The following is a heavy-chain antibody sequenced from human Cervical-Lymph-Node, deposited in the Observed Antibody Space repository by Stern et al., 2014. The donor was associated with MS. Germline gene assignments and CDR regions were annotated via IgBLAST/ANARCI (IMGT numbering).Heavy chain of an antibody. D-gene: IGHD1-14*01. V-gene: IGHV1-69*01. CDR3: ARGASSAAWYKHAVDV. CDR1: GDTSNTDA. CDR2: IVPVFGTP. Sequence: VQLVESGAEVQKPGSSVKVSCKASGDTSNTDAIHWGRQAPGQGLEWMGGIVPVFGTPVYAQRFKGRVSIAADESTATDYMELSSLRSDDTAVYYCARGASSAAWYKHAVDVWGQGTTVTVSS. J-gene: IGHJ6*02.